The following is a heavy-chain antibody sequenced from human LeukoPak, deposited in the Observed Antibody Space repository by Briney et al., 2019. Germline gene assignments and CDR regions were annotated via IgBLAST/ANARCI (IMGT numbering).Heavy chain of an antibody. V-gene: IGHV3-23*01. CDR1: GFTFSSYA. D-gene: IGHD2-2*01. CDR2: ISGSADST. CDR3: AKETYASGPYYFDH. Sequence: GGSLTLSCAASGFTFSSYAMTWVRQAPGKGLEWVSAISGSADSTYHADSVKGRFTISRDNPRNTVYLQMNSLRVEDTAVDYCAKETYASGPYYFDHWGQGTLVTVSS. J-gene: IGHJ4*02.